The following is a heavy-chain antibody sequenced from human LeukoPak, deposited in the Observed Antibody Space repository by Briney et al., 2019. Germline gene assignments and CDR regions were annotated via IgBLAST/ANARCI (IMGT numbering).Heavy chain of an antibody. D-gene: IGHD2-15*01. Sequence: PSETLSLTCTVSGGPVSSGSYYWSWIRQPPGKGLEWIGYIYYSGSTNYNPSLKSRVTISVDTSKNQFSLKLSSVTAADTAVYYCARDSCGGGSCYPGYWGQGTLVTVSS. CDR2: IYYSGST. J-gene: IGHJ4*02. V-gene: IGHV4-61*01. CDR1: GGPVSSGSYY. CDR3: ARDSCGGGSCYPGY.